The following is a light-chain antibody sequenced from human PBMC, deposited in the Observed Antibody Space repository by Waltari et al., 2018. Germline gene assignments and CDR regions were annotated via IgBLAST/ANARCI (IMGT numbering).Light chain of an antibody. CDR1: SSDVGGNNS. Sequence: QSALTQPRSVSGSLGQSVTISCTGTSSDVGGNNSVTWYQQHPGKAPKLMIYDVNKRPSGVPDRVSGSKSGNTASLTISGLQTEDEADYYCCSFAASYSAVFGGGTRLTVL. J-gene: IGLJ3*02. CDR3: CSFAASYSAV. CDR2: DVN. V-gene: IGLV2-11*01.